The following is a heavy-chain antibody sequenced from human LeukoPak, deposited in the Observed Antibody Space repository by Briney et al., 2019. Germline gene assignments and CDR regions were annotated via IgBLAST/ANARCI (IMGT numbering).Heavy chain of an antibody. Sequence: ASVKVSCKASGYTFTSYGISWVRQAPGQGLEWMGWINPNSGGTNYAQKFQGRVTMTRDTSISTAYMELSRLRSDDTAVYYCARDREQWLYWGQGTLVTVSS. CDR2: INPNSGGT. D-gene: IGHD6-19*01. CDR3: ARDREQWLY. V-gene: IGHV1-2*02. J-gene: IGHJ4*02. CDR1: GYTFTSYG.